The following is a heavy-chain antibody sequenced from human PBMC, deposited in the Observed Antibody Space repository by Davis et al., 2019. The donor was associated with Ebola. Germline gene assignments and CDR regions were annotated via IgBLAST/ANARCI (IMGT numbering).Heavy chain of an antibody. CDR1: GFTFSSST. CDR2: ISNSGGYK. J-gene: IGHJ6*03. CDR3: TRPAAGYYYYYYMDV. D-gene: IGHD6-25*01. Sequence: GESLKISCAVSGFTFSSSTMTWVRQAPGKGLEWVSSISNSGGYKYYGESMKGRFTISRDNSKNSLFLQMNSLKTEDTAVYYCTRPAAGYYYYYYMDVWGKGTTVTVSS. V-gene: IGHV3-21*04.